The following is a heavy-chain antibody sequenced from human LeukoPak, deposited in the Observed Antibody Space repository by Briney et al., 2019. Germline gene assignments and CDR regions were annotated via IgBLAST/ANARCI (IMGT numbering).Heavy chain of an antibody. J-gene: IGHJ3*02. Sequence: GGSRRLSCAASGFTVSSNYMSWVRQAPGKGLEWVSVIYSGGSTYYADSVKGRFTISRDNSKNTLYLQMNSLRAEDTAVYYCARGDWARAFDIWGQGTMVTVSS. CDR3: ARGDWARAFDI. CDR2: IYSGGST. CDR1: GFTVSSNY. V-gene: IGHV3-53*01. D-gene: IGHD3/OR15-3a*01.